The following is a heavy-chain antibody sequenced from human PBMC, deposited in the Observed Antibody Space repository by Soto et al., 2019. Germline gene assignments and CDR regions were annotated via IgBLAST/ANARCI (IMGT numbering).Heavy chain of an antibody. J-gene: IGHJ4*02. D-gene: IGHD4-17*01. Sequence: QVQLVESGGGVVQPGRSLRLSCAASGFTFSSYGMHWVRQAPGTGLEWVAVISYDGSNKYYADSVKGRFTISRDNSKNTLYLQMISLRAEDTAVYYCAKDQDYGDYGGYFDYWGQGTLVTGSS. CDR1: GFTFSSYG. V-gene: IGHV3-30*18. CDR2: ISYDGSNK. CDR3: AKDQDYGDYGGYFDY.